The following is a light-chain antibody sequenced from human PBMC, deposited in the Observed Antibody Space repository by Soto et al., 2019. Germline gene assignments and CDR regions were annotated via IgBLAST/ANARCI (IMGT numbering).Light chain of an antibody. CDR1: TGAVTSGHY. CDR2: DKN. J-gene: IGLJ3*02. CDR3: FLSYSGWV. Sequence: QTVVTQEPSLTVSPGGTVTLTCGSSTGAVTSGHYPYWFQQKPGQAPRTLIYDKNNKHSWTPARFSGSVLGGKAALTLSGAQPEDEAEYYCFLSYSGWVFGGGTKVTVL. V-gene: IGLV7-46*01.